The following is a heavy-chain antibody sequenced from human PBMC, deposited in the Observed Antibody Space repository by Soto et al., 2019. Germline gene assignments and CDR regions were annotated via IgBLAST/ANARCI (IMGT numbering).Heavy chain of an antibody. CDR1: GGSFSVYY. J-gene: IGHJ6*02. Sequence: SETLSLTCAVYGGSFSVYYWSWIRQPPGKGLEWIGEINDSGSTNYIPSLKRRVTISVDTSKKQFSLKLNSVTAADTAVYYCARLRNPRITVLGGTGPHYYHYGMDVWGQGTTVTVSS. CDR3: ARLRNPRITVLGGTGPHYYHYGMDV. D-gene: IGHD3-3*01. CDR2: INDSGST. V-gene: IGHV4-34*01.